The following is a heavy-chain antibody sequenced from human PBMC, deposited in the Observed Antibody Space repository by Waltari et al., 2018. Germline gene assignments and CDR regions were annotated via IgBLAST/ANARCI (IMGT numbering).Heavy chain of an antibody. Sequence: QVQLVQSGAEVKKPGASVKVSCKASGYTFTSYGISWVRQAPGPGLEGMGWISAYNCNTNYAQKLQGRVTMTTDTSTSTAYMELRSLRSDDTAVYYCARDESGPPGYSSGWAPSGGDYWGQGTLVTVSS. J-gene: IGHJ4*02. CDR3: ARDESGPPGYSSGWAPSGGDY. V-gene: IGHV1-18*01. D-gene: IGHD6-19*01. CDR2: ISAYNCNT. CDR1: GYTFTSYG.